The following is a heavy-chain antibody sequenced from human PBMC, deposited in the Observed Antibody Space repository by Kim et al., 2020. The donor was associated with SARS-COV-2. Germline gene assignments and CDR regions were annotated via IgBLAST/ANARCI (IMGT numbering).Heavy chain of an antibody. CDR1: GGSISSGGYY. CDR2: IYYSGST. J-gene: IGHJ4*02. Sequence: SETLSLTCTVSGGSISSGGYYWSWIRQHPGKGLEWIGYIYYSGSTYYNPSLKSRVTISVDTSKNQFSLKLSSVTAADTAVYYCARESKGKGELTLNDYWGQGTLVTVSS. CDR3: ARESKGKGELTLNDY. D-gene: IGHD1-26*01. V-gene: IGHV4-31*03.